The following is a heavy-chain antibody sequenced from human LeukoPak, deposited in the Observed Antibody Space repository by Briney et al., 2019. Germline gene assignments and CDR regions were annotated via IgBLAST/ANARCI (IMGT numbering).Heavy chain of an antibody. CDR1: GASFLTHY. Sequence: PSETLSLPCTVSGASFLTHYWCWIRQPPGKGLEWIGYISFSGSTNYNPSLKSRLTISVDTSKNQFSLKLSSVTAADTAVYYCARDPVGVIPSGFDPWGQGILVTASS. D-gene: IGHD3-10*01. J-gene: IGHJ5*02. CDR3: ARDPVGVIPSGFDP. CDR2: ISFSGST. V-gene: IGHV4-59*11.